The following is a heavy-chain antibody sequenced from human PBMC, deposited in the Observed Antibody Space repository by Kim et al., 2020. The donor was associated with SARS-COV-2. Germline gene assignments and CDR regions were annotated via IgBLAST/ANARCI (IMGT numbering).Heavy chain of an antibody. D-gene: IGHD2-15*01. J-gene: IGHJ6*03. Sequence: SVKVSCKASGSTFSSYAISWVRQAPGQGLEWMGGNIPIFVTANYAQKFQGRVTITADESTSTAYMEPSSLSSEDTAVYYCPEVVAATPYYYYYMDVWGK. CDR1: GSTFSSYA. CDR3: PEVVAATPYYYYYMDV. V-gene: IGHV1-69*13. CDR2: NIPIFVTA.